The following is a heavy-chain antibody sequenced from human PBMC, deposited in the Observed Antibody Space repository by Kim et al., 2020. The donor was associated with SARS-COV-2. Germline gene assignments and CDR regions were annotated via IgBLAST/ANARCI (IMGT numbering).Heavy chain of an antibody. Sequence: GGSLRLSCAASGFTFSSYGMHGVRQAPGKGLEWVAVISYDGSNKYYADSVKGRFTISRDNSKNTLYLQMNSLRAEDTAVYYCAKVGQDYYDSSGYYHAEYFQHWGQGTLVTVSS. D-gene: IGHD3-22*01. J-gene: IGHJ1*01. CDR3: AKVGQDYYDSSGYYHAEYFQH. CDR1: GFTFSSYG. V-gene: IGHV3-30*18. CDR2: ISYDGSNK.